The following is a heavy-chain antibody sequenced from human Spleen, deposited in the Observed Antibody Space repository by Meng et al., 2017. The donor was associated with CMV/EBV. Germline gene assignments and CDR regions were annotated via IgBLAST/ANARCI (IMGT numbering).Heavy chain of an antibody. CDR3: ARQSYPQFYFDY. D-gene: IGHD3-16*02. Sequence: GESLKISCKGSGYSFSSYWIGWVRQVPGKGLEWMGISYPGDSDTRYSPSFQGQVTISADESISTAYLQWSSLKASDTAMYYCARQSYPQFYFDYWGQGTLVTVSS. V-gene: IGHV5-51*01. J-gene: IGHJ4*02. CDR1: GYSFSSYW. CDR2: SYPGDSDT.